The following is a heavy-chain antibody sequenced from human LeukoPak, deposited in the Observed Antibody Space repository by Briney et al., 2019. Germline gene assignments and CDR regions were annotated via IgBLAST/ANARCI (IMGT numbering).Heavy chain of an antibody. D-gene: IGHD1-26*01. CDR1: GFIFSSHA. CDR3: AREEVGSAIDY. Sequence: GGPLRLSCAASGFIFSSHAMHWPPQAPGKALEYVSSISSNDGSTYYANSVKGRFTISRDNSRNTLYLQMGSLRDEDMAVYYCAREEVGSAIDYWGQGILVTVSS. V-gene: IGHV3-64*01. J-gene: IGHJ4*02. CDR2: ISSNDGST.